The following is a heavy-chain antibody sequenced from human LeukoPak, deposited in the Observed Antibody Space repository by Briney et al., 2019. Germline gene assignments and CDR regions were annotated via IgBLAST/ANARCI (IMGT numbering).Heavy chain of an antibody. Sequence: PGRSPRLSCAASGFTFSSYGMHWARQAPGKGLEWVAVISYDGSNKYYADSVKGRFTISRDNSKNTLYLQMNSLRAEDTAVYYCAKSSGWLEYFQHWGQGTLVTVSS. CDR3: AKSSGWLEYFQH. CDR1: GFTFSSYG. D-gene: IGHD6-19*01. CDR2: ISYDGSNK. J-gene: IGHJ1*01. V-gene: IGHV3-30*18.